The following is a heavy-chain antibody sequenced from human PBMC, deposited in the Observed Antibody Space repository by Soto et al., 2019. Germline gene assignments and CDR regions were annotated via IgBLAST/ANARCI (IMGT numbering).Heavy chain of an antibody. CDR3: ARGRHHQGMDV. Sequence: GGSLRLSCAASGFTFSSYDMHCVRQATGKGLEWVSAIGTAGDTYYPGSVKGRFTISRENAKNSLYLQMNSLRAGDTAVYYCARGRHHQGMDVWGQGTTVTVSS. CDR2: IGTAGDT. V-gene: IGHV3-13*01. J-gene: IGHJ6*02. CDR1: GFTFSSYD. D-gene: IGHD2-2*01.